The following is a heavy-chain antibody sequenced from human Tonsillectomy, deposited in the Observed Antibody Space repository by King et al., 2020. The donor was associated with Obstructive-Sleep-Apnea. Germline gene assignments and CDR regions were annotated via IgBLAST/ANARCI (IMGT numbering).Heavy chain of an antibody. Sequence: ITLKESGPTLVKPTQTLTLTCTFSGFSLSTSGVGVGWIRQAPGKALEWLARMYWDDVKSYSPSLKSRLTITKDTSENQVVLTMTKMDPVETATYYCAHRSSGGPSGFDYWGQGTLVTVSS. J-gene: IGHJ4*02. CDR1: GFSLSTSGVG. CDR2: MYWDDVK. V-gene: IGHV2-5*02. CDR3: AHRSSGGPSGFDY. D-gene: IGHD6-19*01.